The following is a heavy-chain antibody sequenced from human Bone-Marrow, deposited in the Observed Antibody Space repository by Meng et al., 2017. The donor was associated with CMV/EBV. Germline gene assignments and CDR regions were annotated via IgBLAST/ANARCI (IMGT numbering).Heavy chain of an antibody. Sequence: GESLKISCAASGFTFSGYYMSWVRQAPGEGLEWVGSIKEDGSEKDYVDSVKGRFTISRDNAKNSLYLQMNSLRAEDTAVYYCARDGGAYGGKGYYYYYGMDVWGQGTTVTVSS. CDR1: GFTFSGYY. D-gene: IGHD4-23*01. CDR3: ARDGGAYGGKGYYYYYGMDV. V-gene: IGHV3-7*01. CDR2: IKEDGSEK. J-gene: IGHJ6*02.